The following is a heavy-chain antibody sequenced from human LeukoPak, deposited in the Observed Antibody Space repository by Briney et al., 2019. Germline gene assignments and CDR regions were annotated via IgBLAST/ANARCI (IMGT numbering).Heavy chain of an antibody. CDR2: IYHSGST. CDR3: ARWATVTTHFDY. V-gene: IGHV4-38-2*02. Sequence: SETLSLTCTVSGYSISSGYYWGWIRQPPGKGLEWIGSIYHSGSTYYNPSLKSRVTISVDTSKNQFSLKLSSVTAADTAVYYCARWATVTTHFDYWGQGTLVTVSS. D-gene: IGHD4-17*01. J-gene: IGHJ4*02. CDR1: GYSISSGYY.